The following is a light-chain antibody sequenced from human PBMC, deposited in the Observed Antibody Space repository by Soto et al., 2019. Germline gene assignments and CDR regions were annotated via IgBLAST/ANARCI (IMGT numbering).Light chain of an antibody. J-gene: IGKJ1*01. Sequence: EVVLTQSPGTLSLSPGERAILSCRASQSVSSTYVAWYQQKPGQAPRLLIYGASSRATSIPDRFSGSGSGTDFTLTISRLEPEDFAVYYCQQYGSSLVAFGQGTKVEIK. V-gene: IGKV3-20*01. CDR1: QSVSSTY. CDR2: GAS. CDR3: QQYGSSLVA.